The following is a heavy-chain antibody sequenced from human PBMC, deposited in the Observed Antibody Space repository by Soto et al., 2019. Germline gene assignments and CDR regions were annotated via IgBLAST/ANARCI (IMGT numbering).Heavy chain of an antibody. D-gene: IGHD6-25*01. CDR2: ISGSGGTT. V-gene: IGHV3-23*01. J-gene: IGHJ4*02. CDR1: GFTFSSYA. CDR3: AKFFVETGGSSGWPWTFHY. Sequence: ESGGGLVQPGRSLRLSCAASGFTFSSYAMSWVRQAPGKGLEWVSAISGSGGTTYYAASVKGRLTNSRDNSKNTLFLQMNSLRAEDTAVYYCAKFFVETGGSSGWPWTFHYWGQGTLVTVSS.